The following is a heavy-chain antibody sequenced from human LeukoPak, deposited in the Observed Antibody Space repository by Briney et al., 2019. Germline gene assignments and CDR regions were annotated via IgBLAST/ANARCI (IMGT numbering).Heavy chain of an antibody. Sequence: PGGSLRLSCAASGFTFSSYSMNWVRQAPGKGLEWVSSISSSSSYIYYADSVKGRFTISRDNAKNSLYLQMNSLRAEDTAVYYCASKITIFGVEYDYWGQGTLVTVSS. V-gene: IGHV3-21*01. CDR2: ISSSSSYI. D-gene: IGHD3-3*01. CDR1: GFTFSSYS. J-gene: IGHJ4*02. CDR3: ASKITIFGVEYDY.